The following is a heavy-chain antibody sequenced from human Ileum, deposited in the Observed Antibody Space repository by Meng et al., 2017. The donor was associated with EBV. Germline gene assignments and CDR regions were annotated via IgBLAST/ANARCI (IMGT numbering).Heavy chain of an antibody. V-gene: IGHV4-4*02. D-gene: IGHD6-19*01. CDR3: ARVGQWLPIDY. Sequence: QVQLQESGPGLLKPSGPRSLTCAVSGGSISSSNGWSWVRQPPGKGLELIGEIYHSGSTNYNPSLKSRVTMSVDKSKNQFSLNLSSVTAADTAVYYCARVGQWLPIDYWGQGTLVTVSS. CDR2: IYHSGST. CDR1: GGSISSSNG. J-gene: IGHJ4*02.